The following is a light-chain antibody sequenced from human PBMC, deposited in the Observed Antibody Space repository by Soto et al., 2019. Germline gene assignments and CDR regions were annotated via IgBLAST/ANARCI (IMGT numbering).Light chain of an antibody. V-gene: IGKV3-15*01. CDR3: QHHNTWAYT. CDR2: GAS. J-gene: IGKJ2*01. CDR1: QSVSSN. Sequence: EIVMTQSPATLSLSPGERATLSCRASQSVSSNLAWYQQKPPQAPRLLLYGASTRATGIPARRIGSGSGTEFILTSSILHAEDVAFYYWQHHNTWAYTFGQGTKLEVK.